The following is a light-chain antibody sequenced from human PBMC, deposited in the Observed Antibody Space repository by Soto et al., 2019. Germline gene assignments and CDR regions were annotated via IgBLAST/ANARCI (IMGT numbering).Light chain of an antibody. J-gene: IGKJ5*01. CDR3: QQYSNWPPIT. CDR1: QSVSSN. V-gene: IGKV3-15*01. Sequence: EIVMTQSPATLSVSPGERATLSCRASQSVSSNLAWYQQKPGQAPRLLIYGASTRATGIPARFSGSGSGTEFTRTISSLQSEDVAVYYCQQYSNWPPITFGQGTRLEIK. CDR2: GAS.